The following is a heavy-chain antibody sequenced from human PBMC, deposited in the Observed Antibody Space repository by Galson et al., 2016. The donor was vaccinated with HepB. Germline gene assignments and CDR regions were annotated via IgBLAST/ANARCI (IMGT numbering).Heavy chain of an antibody. D-gene: IGHD4-17*01. CDR3: ARDLPDDSVEYFDVFDL. J-gene: IGHJ3*01. Sequence: SLRLSCAASGFTFSDYHMNWIRQAPGKGLEWISYISTSANSMLYADSVRGRFSISRDNAKKSLYLQMTNLRAEDTAVYYCARDLPDDSVEYFDVFDLWGQWTMVTVSS. V-gene: IGHV3-11*01. CDR1: GFTFSDYH. CDR2: ISTSANSM.